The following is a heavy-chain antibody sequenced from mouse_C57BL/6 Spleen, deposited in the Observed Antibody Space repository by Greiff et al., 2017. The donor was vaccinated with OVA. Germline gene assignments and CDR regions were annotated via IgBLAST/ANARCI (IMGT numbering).Heavy chain of an antibody. CDR3: ARVGGQLRLGFAY. V-gene: IGHV1-63*01. CDR2: IYPGGGYT. CDR1: GYTFTNYW. D-gene: IGHD3-2*02. Sequence: QVQLKQSGAELVRPGTSVKMSCKASGYTFTNYWIGWAKQRPGHGLEWIGDIYPGGGYTNYNEKFKGKATLTADKSSSTAYMQFSSLTSEDSAIYYCARVGGQLRLGFAYWGQGTLVTVSA. J-gene: IGHJ3*01.